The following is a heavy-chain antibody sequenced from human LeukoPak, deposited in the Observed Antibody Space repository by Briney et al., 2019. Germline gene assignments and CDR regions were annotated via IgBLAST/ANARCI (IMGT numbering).Heavy chain of an antibody. CDR1: GGSISSGDYY. J-gene: IGHJ4*02. CDR2: IYYSGST. D-gene: IGHD3-10*01. Sequence: SETLSLTCTVSGGSISSGDYYWSWIRQPPGKGLEWIGYIYYSGSTYYNPSLKSRVTISVDTSKNQFSLKKTSVTAADTAVYYCARALPPRFGGGLPSYYFDYWGQGTLVTVSS. CDR3: ARALPPRFGGGLPSYYFDY. V-gene: IGHV4-30-4*08.